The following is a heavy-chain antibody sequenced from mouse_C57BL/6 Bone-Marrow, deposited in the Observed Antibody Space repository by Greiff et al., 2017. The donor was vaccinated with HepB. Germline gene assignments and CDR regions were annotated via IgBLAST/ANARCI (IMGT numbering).Heavy chain of an antibody. J-gene: IGHJ1*03. CDR1: GYAFTNYL. CDR2: INPGSGGT. Sequence: QVQLKESGAELVRPGTSVKVSCKASGYAFTNYLIEWVKQRPGQGLEWIGVINPGSGGTNYNEKFKGKATLTEDKSSSTAYMQLNSLTSEDSAVFFCARRTTVGYFDVWGTGTTVTVSS. V-gene: IGHV1-54*01. CDR3: ARRTTVGYFDV. D-gene: IGHD1-1*01.